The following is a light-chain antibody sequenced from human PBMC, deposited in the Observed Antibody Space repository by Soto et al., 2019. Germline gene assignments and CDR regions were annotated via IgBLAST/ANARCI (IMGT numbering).Light chain of an antibody. CDR3: SSFAGNNNLV. CDR1: SSDVGGYNY. V-gene: IGLV2-8*01. CDR2: EVS. Sequence: QSALTQPPSASGSPGQSVTISCTGTSSDVGGYNYVSWYQQHLGKAPKLMISEVSKRPSGVPDRFSGSKSGNTASLTVSGLQAEDEADYYCSSFAGNNNLVFGGGTKVTVL. J-gene: IGLJ2*01.